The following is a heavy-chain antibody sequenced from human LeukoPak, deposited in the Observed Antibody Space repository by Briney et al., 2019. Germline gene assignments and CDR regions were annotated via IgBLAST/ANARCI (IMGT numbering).Heavy chain of an antibody. D-gene: IGHD2-15*01. CDR1: RFTFSSYA. Sequence: GGSLRLSCAASRFTFSSYAMHWVRQAPGKGLEYVSAISSNGGSTHYANSVKGGLTISRDNSKNRLYLQMGSLRAEDMAVYYCARALRGFDYWGQGTLVTVSS. CDR3: ARALRGFDY. J-gene: IGHJ4*02. CDR2: ISSNGGST. V-gene: IGHV3-64*01.